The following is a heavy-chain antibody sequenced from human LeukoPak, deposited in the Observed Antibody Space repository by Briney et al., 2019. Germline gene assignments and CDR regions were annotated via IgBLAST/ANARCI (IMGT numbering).Heavy chain of an antibody. CDR1: GYTLTELS. J-gene: IGHJ4*02. V-gene: IGHV1-24*01. CDR3: ATGLEVVVAFDY. Sequence: ASVKVSCTVSGYTLTELSMHWVRQAPGKGLEWMGGFDPEDGETIYAQKFQGRVTMTEDTSTDTAYMELSSLRSEDTAVYYCATGLEVVVAFDYWGQGTLVTVSS. D-gene: IGHD3-22*01. CDR2: FDPEDGET.